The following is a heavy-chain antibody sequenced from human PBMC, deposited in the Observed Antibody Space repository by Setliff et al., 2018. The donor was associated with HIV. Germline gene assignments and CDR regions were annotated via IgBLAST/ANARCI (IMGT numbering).Heavy chain of an antibody. CDR3: ASPGRSAAFDV. V-gene: IGHV1-2*02. CDR1: GYIFTGYY. CDR2: IDPKNGGT. Sequence: GASVKVSCKASGYIFTGYYLHWVRQAPGRGLEWMGWIDPKNGGTNYAQKFQGRVTMTRDTSISTAYMELTRLRYDDTAIYFCASPGRSAAFDVWGQGTMVTVS. J-gene: IGHJ3*01.